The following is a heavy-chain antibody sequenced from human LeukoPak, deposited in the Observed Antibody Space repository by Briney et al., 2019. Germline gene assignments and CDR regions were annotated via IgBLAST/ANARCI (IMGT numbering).Heavy chain of an antibody. CDR1: GRSVSRNDYY. V-gene: IGHV4-39*01. CDR2: IYYSGST. Sequence: SETLSLTCTVSGRSVSRNDYYWAWIRQPPGKGLEWIGSIYYSGSTYYNPSLKSRFTISVDTSKNQFCLKLSSVTAADTAVYYCARSGIVGATLSPFDPWGQGTLVTVSS. D-gene: IGHD1-26*01. CDR3: ARSGIVGATLSPFDP. J-gene: IGHJ5*02.